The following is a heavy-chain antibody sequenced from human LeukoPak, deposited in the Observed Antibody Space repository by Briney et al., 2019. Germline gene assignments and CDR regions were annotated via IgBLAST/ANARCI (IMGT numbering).Heavy chain of an antibody. D-gene: IGHD2-8*01. J-gene: IGHJ3*02. V-gene: IGHV3-53*01. Sequence: PGGSLRLSCAASGFTVSSNYMIWVRQAPGKGLEWVSITYSDVNTNYADSVKVRFTISRDNSKNTLSLQMNSLSAEDTAVYYCARKNGLFNAAFDMWGQGTVVTVSS. CDR2: TYSDVNT. CDR1: GFTVSSNY. CDR3: ARKNGLFNAAFDM.